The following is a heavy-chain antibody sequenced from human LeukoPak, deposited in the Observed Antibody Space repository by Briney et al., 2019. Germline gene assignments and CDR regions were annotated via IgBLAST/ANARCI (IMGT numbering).Heavy chain of an antibody. J-gene: IGHJ4*02. D-gene: IGHD5-18*01. CDR1: GGSISSYY. CDR2: IYYSGST. CDR3: ARDRRGYSYGYDY. Sequence: PSETLSLTCTVSGGSISSYYWSWIRQPPGKGLEWIGYIYYSGSTNYNPSLMSRVTISVDTSKNQFSLKLSSVTAADTAVYYCARDRRGYSYGYDYWGQGTLVTVSS. V-gene: IGHV4-59*01.